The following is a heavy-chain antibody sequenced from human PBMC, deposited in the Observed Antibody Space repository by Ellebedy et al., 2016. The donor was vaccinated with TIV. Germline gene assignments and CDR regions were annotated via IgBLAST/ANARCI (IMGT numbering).Heavy chain of an antibody. CDR3: ARDPYTGYYAAFDI. V-gene: IGHV3-21*05. J-gene: IGHJ3*02. D-gene: IGHD3-9*01. Sequence: GGSLRLSCAASGFSFSSYSMNWVRQAPGKGLEWIAHITSGSDFIKYADSVKGRFTISRDNAKNSLYLQMTSLTHDDTAIYYCARDPYTGYYAAFDIWGQGTLVTVSS. CDR1: GFSFSSYS. CDR2: ITSGSDFI.